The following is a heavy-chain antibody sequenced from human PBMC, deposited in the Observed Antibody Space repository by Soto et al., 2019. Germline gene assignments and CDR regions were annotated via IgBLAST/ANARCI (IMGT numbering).Heavy chain of an antibody. CDR3: ASSPITMVRGVIHLHFDY. CDR2: ISYDGSNK. D-gene: IGHD3-10*01. CDR1: GFTFSSYA. Sequence: GGSLRLSCAASGFTFSSYAMHWVRQAPGKGLEWVAVISYDGSNKYYADSVKGRFTISRDNSKNTLYLQMNSLRAEDTAVYYCASSPITMVRGVIHLHFDYWGQGTLVTVSS. J-gene: IGHJ4*02. V-gene: IGHV3-30-3*01.